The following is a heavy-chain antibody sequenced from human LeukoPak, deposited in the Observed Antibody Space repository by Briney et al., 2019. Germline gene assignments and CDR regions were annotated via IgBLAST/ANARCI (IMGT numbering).Heavy chain of an antibody. CDR3: ARAASTSIAAAGWFDP. J-gene: IGHJ5*02. D-gene: IGHD6-13*01. Sequence: GASVKVSCKASGGTFSSYAISWVRQAPGQGLEWMGGIIPIFGTANYAQKFQSRVTITTDESTSTAYMELSSLRSEDTAVYYCARAASTSIAAAGWFDPWGQGTLVTVSS. CDR1: GGTFSSYA. CDR2: IIPIFGTA. V-gene: IGHV1-69*05.